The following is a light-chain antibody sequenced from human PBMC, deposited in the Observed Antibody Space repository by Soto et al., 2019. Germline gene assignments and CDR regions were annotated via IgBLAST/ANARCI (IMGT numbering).Light chain of an antibody. Sequence: SYELTQPPSVSVAPGQTARITCGGNNIGTKRVNWYQQKPGQAPMLVVYDDSDRPSGIPERFSGSKSGNTATLTISRVEAGDEADYYCQVWDSSSDHYVFGTGTKVTVL. J-gene: IGLJ1*01. CDR3: QVWDSSSDHYV. CDR2: DDS. CDR1: NIGTKR. V-gene: IGLV3-21*02.